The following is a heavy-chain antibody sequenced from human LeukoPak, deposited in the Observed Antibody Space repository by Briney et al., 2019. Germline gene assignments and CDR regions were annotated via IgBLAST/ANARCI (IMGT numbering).Heavy chain of an antibody. Sequence: SETLSLTCTVSGGSISHYYWSWIRQPPGKGLQWIGYIFYSGSTNYNPSLKSRVTISVDTSKNQFSLKLSSVTAADTSVYYCARQRGGAANYYYYIDVWGKGTTVTVSS. CDR1: GGSISHYY. J-gene: IGHJ6*03. CDR2: IFYSGST. V-gene: IGHV4-59*08. D-gene: IGHD1-26*01. CDR3: ARQRGGAANYYYYIDV.